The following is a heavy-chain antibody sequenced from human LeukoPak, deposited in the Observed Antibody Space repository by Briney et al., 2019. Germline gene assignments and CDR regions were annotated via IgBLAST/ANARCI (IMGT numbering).Heavy chain of an antibody. J-gene: IGHJ4*02. V-gene: IGHV1-46*01. D-gene: IGHD3-22*01. CDR2: INPIGGAT. CDR1: GYTFTSYY. Sequence: AFVKVSCKASGYTFTSYYMHWVRQAPGQGLEWMGIINPIGGATTYAQKFQGRVTMTRDTSTSTVYMDLGSLGSEDTAVYYCARDPAYYYDSSGFSDFDYWGQGTLVTVSS. CDR3: ARDPAYYYDSSGFSDFDY.